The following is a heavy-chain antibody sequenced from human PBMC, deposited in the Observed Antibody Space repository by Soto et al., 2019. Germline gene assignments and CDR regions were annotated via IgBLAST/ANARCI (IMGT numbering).Heavy chain of an antibody. CDR2: IYSGGST. CDR1: GFTVSSNY. D-gene: IGHD3-10*01. V-gene: IGHV3-53*04. Sequence: GGSLRLSCAASGFTVSSNYMSWVRQAPGKGLEWVSVIYSGGSTYYADSVKGRFTISRHNSKNTLYLQMNSLRAEDTAVYYCARDFIGMVRGVSYGVWGKGTTVTVSS. J-gene: IGHJ6*04. CDR3: ARDFIGMVRGVSYGV.